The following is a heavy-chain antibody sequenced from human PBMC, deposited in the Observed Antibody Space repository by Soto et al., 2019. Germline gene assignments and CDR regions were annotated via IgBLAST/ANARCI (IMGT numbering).Heavy chain of an antibody. Sequence: PSVPLSLTRAVYGGSFSGYYWSWIRQPQGKGLEWIGEINHSGSTNYNPSLKSRVTISVDTSKNQFSLKLSSVTAADTAVYYCARGRLYCYGYWFLYFEHWGQGPRVTVPS. D-gene: IGHD5-18*01. V-gene: IGHV4-34*01. CDR2: INHSGST. CDR1: GGSFSGYY. CDR3: ARGRLYCYGYWFLYFEH. J-gene: IGHJ4*02.